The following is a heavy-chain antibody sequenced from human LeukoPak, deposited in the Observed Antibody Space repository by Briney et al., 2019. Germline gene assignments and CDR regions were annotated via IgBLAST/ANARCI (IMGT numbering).Heavy chain of an antibody. D-gene: IGHD3-22*01. CDR2: IKQDGGEI. J-gene: IGHJ4*02. CDR1: GFTFSRYW. CDR3: ARDKGDYDTSGSLFVF. Sequence: PGGSLRLSCAASGFTFSRYWMSWVRQVPRKGLEWVANIKQDGGEIYYVDSVKGRFTISRDSAKSSLYLQMNSLRAGDTAVYYCARDKGDYDTSGSLFVFGGQGTPVTVSS. V-gene: IGHV3-7*03.